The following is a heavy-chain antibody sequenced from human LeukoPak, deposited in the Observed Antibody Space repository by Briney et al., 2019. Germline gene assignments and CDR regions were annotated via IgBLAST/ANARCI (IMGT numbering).Heavy chain of an antibody. D-gene: IGHD3-22*01. V-gene: IGHV4-34*01. CDR3: ARGPYYYGSSGPYYYMDV. J-gene: IGHJ6*03. Sequence: SETLSLTCAVYGGSFSGYYWSWIRQPPGKGLEWIGEINHSGSTNYNPSLKSRVTISVDTSKNQFSLKLSSVTAADTAVYYCARGPYYYGSSGPYYYMDVWGKGTTVTVSS. CDR2: INHSGST. CDR1: GGSFSGYY.